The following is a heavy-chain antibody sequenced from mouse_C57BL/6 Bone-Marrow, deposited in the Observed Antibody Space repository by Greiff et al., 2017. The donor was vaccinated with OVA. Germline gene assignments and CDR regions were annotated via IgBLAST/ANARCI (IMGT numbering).Heavy chain of an antibody. CDR3: TPTDWYFDV. CDR1: GFNIKDDY. J-gene: IGHJ1*03. V-gene: IGHV14-4*01. Sequence: VQLKQSGAELVRPGASVKLSCTASGFNIKDDYMHWVKQRPEQGLEWIGWIDPENGDTEYASKFQGKATITTDPSSNTAYLQLSSLTSEDTAVYYCTPTDWYFDVWGTGTTVTVSS. CDR2: IDPENGDT.